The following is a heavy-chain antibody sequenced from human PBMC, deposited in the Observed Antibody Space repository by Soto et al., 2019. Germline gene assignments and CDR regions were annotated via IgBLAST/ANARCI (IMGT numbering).Heavy chain of an antibody. V-gene: IGHV3-30*18. D-gene: IGHD2-15*01. Sequence: QVQLVESGGGVVQPGRSLRLSCAASGFTFSSYGMHWVRQAPGKGLEWVAVISYDGSDKYYADSVKGRFTISRDSSNNKLYLQVDSLRAEDTAVYYCAKGVVVDTTYFQHWGQGTLVTVSS. CDR1: GFTFSSYG. CDR2: ISYDGSDK. J-gene: IGHJ1*01. CDR3: AKGVVVDTTYFQH.